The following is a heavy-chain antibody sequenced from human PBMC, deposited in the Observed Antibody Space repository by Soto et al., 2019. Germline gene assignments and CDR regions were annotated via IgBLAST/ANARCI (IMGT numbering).Heavy chain of an antibody. CDR2: ISISGSII. V-gene: IGHV3-48*01. J-gene: IGHJ4*02. CDR1: GFSFSTYD. Sequence: GGSLRLSCAAYGFSFSTYDMNWVRQAPGKGLEWLSYISISGSIIYYADSVKGRFTVSRDNAKNSLYLQMNSLRAEDTAVYYCASGRDSGGYSFWGQGTLVTVSS. D-gene: IGHD3-10*01. CDR3: ASGRDSGGYSF.